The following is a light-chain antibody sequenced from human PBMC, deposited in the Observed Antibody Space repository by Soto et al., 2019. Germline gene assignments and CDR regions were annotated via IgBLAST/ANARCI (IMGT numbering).Light chain of an antibody. J-gene: IGKJ4*01. CDR3: QKYNSAPLT. V-gene: IGKV3-20*01. Sequence: EIVLTQSPGTLSLSLGERATLSCRASQSVTSNSLSWYQQKPGQAPRLLIYGASTRVTGIPDRFSGSGSGTDFTLTISSLQSEDVAAYYCQKYNSAPLTFGGGTKVDIK. CDR1: QSVTSNS. CDR2: GAS.